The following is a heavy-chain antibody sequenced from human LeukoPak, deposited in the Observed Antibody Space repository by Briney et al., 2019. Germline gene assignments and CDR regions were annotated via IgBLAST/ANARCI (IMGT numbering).Heavy chain of an antibody. CDR3: ARAITMIVVSRGAFDI. D-gene: IGHD3-22*01. V-gene: IGHV4-4*02. CDR1: GFTFSSYSM. J-gene: IGHJ3*02. Sequence: GSLRLSCAASGFTFSSYSMNWVRQPPGKGLEWIGEIYHSGSTNYNPSLKSRVTISVDKSKNQFSLKLSSVTAADTAVYYCARAITMIVVSRGAFDIWGQGTMVTVSS. CDR2: IYHSGST.